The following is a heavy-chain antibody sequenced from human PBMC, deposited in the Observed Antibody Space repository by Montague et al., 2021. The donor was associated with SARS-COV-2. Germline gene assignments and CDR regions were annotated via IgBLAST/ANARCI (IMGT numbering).Heavy chain of an antibody. CDR2: VKHSGDT. V-gene: IGHV4-34*01. J-gene: IGHJ6*04. CDR3: ARLGDGVEPSSIFGLGPFCYCYYFDT. D-gene: IGHD2-15*01. CDR1: GGSFSGYS. Sequence: SETLSLTCAVRGGSFSGYSWIWIRQPPGKGLEWIGEVKHSGDTKYNTSLKSRVAISIDTSKNQFSLKLSSVTAPDTAVYYCARLGDGVEPSSIFGLGPFCYCYYFDTWGKGTAVTVSS.